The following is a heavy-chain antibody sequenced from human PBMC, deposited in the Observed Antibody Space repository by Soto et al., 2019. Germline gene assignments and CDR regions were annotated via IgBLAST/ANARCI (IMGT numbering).Heavy chain of an antibody. D-gene: IGHD2-15*01. CDR1: GYTFTSYG. J-gene: IGHJ4*02. CDR3: ARDLAYVVWEAATPDY. CDR2: ISAYNGNT. V-gene: IGHV1-18*01. Sequence: QVQLVQSGAEVKKPGASVKVSCKASGYTFTSYGISWVRQAPGQGLEWMGWISAYNGNTKYAKKLQGRVTMTTETSTSTVYRDLRSLRYDDTRVYYCARDLAYVVWEAATPDYWGQGTLV.